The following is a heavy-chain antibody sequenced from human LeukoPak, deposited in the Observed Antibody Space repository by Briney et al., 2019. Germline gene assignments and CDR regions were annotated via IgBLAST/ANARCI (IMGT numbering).Heavy chain of an antibody. J-gene: IGHJ4*02. CDR3: ARDSMITFGGVIVEYYFDY. CDR2: IYYSGST. V-gene: IGHV4-61*01. CDR1: GGSVSSGSYY. Sequence: SETLSLTCTVSGGSVSSGSYYWSWIRQPPGKGLEWIGYIYYSGSTNYNPSLKSRVTISVDTSKNQFSLKLSSVTAADMAVYYCARDSMITFGGVIVEYYFDYWGQGTLVTVSS. D-gene: IGHD3-16*02.